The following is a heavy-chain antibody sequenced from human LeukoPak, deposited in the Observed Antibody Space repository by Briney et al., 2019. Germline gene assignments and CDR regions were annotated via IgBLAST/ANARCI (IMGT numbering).Heavy chain of an antibody. CDR3: ARDRCSSTSCFYDY. V-gene: IGHV3-30*02. Sequence: PGGSLRLSCAASGFTLSRYGMHWVRQAPGKGLEWVAFIQYDGIYKNYRDSVRGRFTISRDNAKNSLYLQMNSLRVEDTAVYYCARDRCSSTSCFYDYWGQGTLVTVSS. CDR2: IQYDGIYK. J-gene: IGHJ4*02. CDR1: GFTLSRYG. D-gene: IGHD2-2*01.